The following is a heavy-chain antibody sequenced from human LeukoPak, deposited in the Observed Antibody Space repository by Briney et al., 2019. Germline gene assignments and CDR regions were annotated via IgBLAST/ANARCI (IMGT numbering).Heavy chain of an antibody. CDR1: GFTFSSYG. Sequence: PGGSLRLSCAASGFTFSSYGMHWVRQAPGKGLEWVAVISYDGSNKYYADSVKGRFTISRDNSKNTLYLQMNSLRAEDTAVYYCAKDRAYSSGWYHAFDIWGQGTMVTVSS. CDR3: AKDRAYSSGWYHAFDI. CDR2: ISYDGSNK. V-gene: IGHV3-30*18. D-gene: IGHD6-19*01. J-gene: IGHJ3*02.